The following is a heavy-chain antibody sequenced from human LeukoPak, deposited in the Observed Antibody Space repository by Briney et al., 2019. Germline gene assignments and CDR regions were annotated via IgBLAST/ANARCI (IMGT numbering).Heavy chain of an antibody. J-gene: IGHJ4*02. V-gene: IGHV3-7*01. CDR1: GFTFSSYW. CDR2: INQDGSEK. Sequence: PGGSLRLSCAASGFTFSSYWMNWVRQAPGKGLEWVASINQDGSEKYYLDSVKGRFTISRDNAKNSLYLQMNSLRDEDTAVYSCARNPRLLWFGELFDYFDYWGQGTLVTVSS. CDR3: ARNPRLLWFGELFDYFDY. D-gene: IGHD3-10*01.